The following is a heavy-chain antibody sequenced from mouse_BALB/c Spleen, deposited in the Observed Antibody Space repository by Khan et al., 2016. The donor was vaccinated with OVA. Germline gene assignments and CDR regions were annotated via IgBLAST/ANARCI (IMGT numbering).Heavy chain of an antibody. Sequence: EVELVESGGGLVQPGGSRKLSCAASGFTFNSYGMHWIRQAPEKGLEWVAYICGDSNTIHYADTVKGRFTISRDNPKNTLFLQMTSLMSEDTAMYYCATSYFYGYYFDYWGPGTTLTVS. CDR2: ICGDSNTI. V-gene: IGHV5-17*02. D-gene: IGHD1-1*01. CDR1: GFTFNSYG. CDR3: ATSYFYGYYFDY. J-gene: IGHJ2*01.